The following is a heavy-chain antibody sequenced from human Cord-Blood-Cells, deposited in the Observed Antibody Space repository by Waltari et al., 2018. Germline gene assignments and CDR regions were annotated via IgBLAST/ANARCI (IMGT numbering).Heavy chain of an antibody. CDR3: AREGVLGYSFDY. Sequence: EVQLVESGGGLIQPGGSLRLSCAASGFTVSSNYMSWVRQAPGKGRGWVSVIYGGGSTYYEDSVKGRFTISRDNSKNTRYHQMNSRRAEDTAVYYCAREGVLGYSFDYWGQGTLVTVSS. CDR1: GFTVSSNY. D-gene: IGHD4-4*01. J-gene: IGHJ4*02. V-gene: IGHV3-53*01. CDR2: IYGGGST.